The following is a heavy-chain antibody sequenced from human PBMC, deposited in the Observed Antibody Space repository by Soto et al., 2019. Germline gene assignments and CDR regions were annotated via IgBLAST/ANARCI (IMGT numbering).Heavy chain of an antibody. CDR3: ARGGTSGWLKGAYDV. CDR2: IIPMFGIP. J-gene: IGHJ3*01. CDR1: GGTLNKHA. V-gene: IGHV1-69*01. Sequence: QVQLVQSGAEVKKPGSSVKVSCRASGGTLNKHAITWVRRAPGLGLEWLGGIIPMFGIPNDPQKFQGRVTITADDSTNTSHMELNSLTSDDTAVYYCARGGTSGWLKGAYDVWGQGTMVTVSS. D-gene: IGHD6-19*01.